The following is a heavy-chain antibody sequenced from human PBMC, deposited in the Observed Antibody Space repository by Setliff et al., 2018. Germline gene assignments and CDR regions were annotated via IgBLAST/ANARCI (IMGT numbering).Heavy chain of an antibody. CDR1: GYTFTGYY. J-gene: IGHJ1*01. CDR2: INPNSGGT. V-gene: IGHV1-2*02. Sequence: SVKVSCKASGYTFTGYYMHWVRQAPGQGLEWMGWINPNSGGTNYAQKFQGRVTMTRDTSISTAYMELSRLRSDDTAVYYRARGETPNTYLYTFGGVIVAAEYFQHWGQGTLVTVSS. D-gene: IGHD3-16*02. CDR3: ARGETPNTYLYTFGGVIVAAEYFQH.